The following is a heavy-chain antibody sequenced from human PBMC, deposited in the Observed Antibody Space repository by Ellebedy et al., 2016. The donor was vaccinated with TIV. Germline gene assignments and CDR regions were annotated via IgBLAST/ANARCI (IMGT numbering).Heavy chain of an antibody. V-gene: IGHV3-33*08. Sequence: PGGSLRLSCAASGFTFSTYNMHWVRQAPGKGLEWVAVIWYGGSNTQYADSVKGRFTISRDNSKGTLYLEMKSLRVEDTAVYYCAREQSPYYEILTGSFDYWGQGALVTVSS. J-gene: IGHJ4*02. CDR1: GFTFSTYN. CDR2: IWYGGSNT. CDR3: AREQSPYYEILTGSFDY. D-gene: IGHD3-9*01.